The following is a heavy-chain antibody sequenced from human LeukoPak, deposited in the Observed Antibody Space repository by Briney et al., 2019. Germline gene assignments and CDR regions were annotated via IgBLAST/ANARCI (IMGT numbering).Heavy chain of an antibody. Sequence: PGGSLRLSCAASGFTFDDYAMHWVRQAPGKGLEWVSGISWNSGSIGYADSVKGRFTISRDNAKNSLYLQMNSLRAEDTAVYYCAKDRSSTSLYYMDVWGKGTTVTISS. J-gene: IGHJ6*03. V-gene: IGHV3-9*01. CDR2: ISWNSGSI. CDR1: GFTFDDYA. CDR3: AKDRSSTSLYYMDV. D-gene: IGHD2-2*01.